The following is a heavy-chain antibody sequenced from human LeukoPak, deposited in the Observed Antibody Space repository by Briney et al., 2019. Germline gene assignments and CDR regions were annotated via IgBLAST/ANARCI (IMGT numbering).Heavy chain of an antibody. D-gene: IGHD4-23*01. CDR2: IYHSGST. CDR1: GGSISSYY. Sequence: SETLSLTCTVSGGSISSYYWSWIRQPPGKGLEWIGYIYHSGSTYYNPSLKSRVTISVDRSKNQFSLKLSSVTAADTAVYYCARGPDYGGNSRAFDIWGQGTMVTVSS. V-gene: IGHV4-59*12. J-gene: IGHJ3*02. CDR3: ARGPDYGGNSRAFDI.